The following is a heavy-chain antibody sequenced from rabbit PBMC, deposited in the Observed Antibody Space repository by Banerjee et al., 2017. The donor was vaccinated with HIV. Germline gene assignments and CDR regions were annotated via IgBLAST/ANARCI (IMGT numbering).Heavy chain of an antibody. CDR3: ARGAESRYYPFNL. CDR2: IDAGSGNP. D-gene: IGHD1-1*01. J-gene: IGHJ4*01. CDR1: GFDFSSRYN. V-gene: IGHV1S40*01. Sequence: QSLEESGGDLVKPGASLTLTCTASGFDFSSRYNIYWVRQAPGKGLEWIGTIDAGSGNPWYASWAKGRYTISKTSSTTVTLQVTSLTAADTATYFCARGAESRYYPFNLWGPGTLVTVS.